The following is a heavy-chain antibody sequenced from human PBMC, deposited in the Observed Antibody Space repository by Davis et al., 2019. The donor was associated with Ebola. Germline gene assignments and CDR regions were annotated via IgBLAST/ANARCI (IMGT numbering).Heavy chain of an antibody. V-gene: IGHV3-74*01. J-gene: IGHJ6*02. CDR3: GRTPYYYGMDV. Sequence: PGGSLRLSCAASGFTFSTYWMHWVRQAPGKGLVWVSRINSDGSSTIYADFVKGRFTISRDNAKNTLYLQMNSLRAEDTAVYYCGRTPYYYGMDVWGQGTTVTVSS. CDR2: INSDGSST. CDR1: GFTFSTYW.